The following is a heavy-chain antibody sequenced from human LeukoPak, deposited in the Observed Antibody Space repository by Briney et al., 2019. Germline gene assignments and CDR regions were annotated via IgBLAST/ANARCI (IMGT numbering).Heavy chain of an antibody. CDR2: IWYDGSNK. CDR3: ARSPPADYSSSWYFPSVYYFDY. D-gene: IGHD6-13*01. V-gene: IGHV3-33*01. J-gene: IGHJ4*02. Sequence: GGSLRLSCAASGFTFSSYRMHWVRQAPGKGLEGVAVIWYDGSNKYYADSVKGRFTISRDNSKNTLYLQMNSLRAEDTAVYYCARSPPADYSSSWYFPSVYYFDYWGQGTLVTVSS. CDR1: GFTFSSYR.